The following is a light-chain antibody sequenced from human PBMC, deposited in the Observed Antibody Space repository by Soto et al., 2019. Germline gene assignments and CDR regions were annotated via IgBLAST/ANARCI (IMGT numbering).Light chain of an antibody. CDR3: QQRSNWPIT. Sequence: EIVVTQSPATLSVSPGERATLSCRASQSVSYYLAWYQQKPGQAPRLLIYDASTRATGIPARFSGSGSGTDFTLTISSLEPEDFAVYYCQQRSNWPITFGQGTRLEIK. V-gene: IGKV3-11*01. CDR1: QSVSYY. J-gene: IGKJ5*01. CDR2: DAS.